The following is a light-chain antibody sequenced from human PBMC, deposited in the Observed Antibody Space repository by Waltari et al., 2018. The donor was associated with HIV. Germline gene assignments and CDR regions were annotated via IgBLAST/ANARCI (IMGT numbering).Light chain of an antibody. CDR2: KAA. CDR3: QQYKSSSST. V-gene: IGKV1-5*03. CDR1: QNINYW. J-gene: IGKJ1*01. Sequence: DIQMTQSPSTLSASVGDRVTITCRASQNINYWLAWYQQRPGKALKLLIYKAASLESGVPSRFSGSGSGTEFSITISSLQPDDFATYYCQQYKSSSSTFGQGTTVDIK.